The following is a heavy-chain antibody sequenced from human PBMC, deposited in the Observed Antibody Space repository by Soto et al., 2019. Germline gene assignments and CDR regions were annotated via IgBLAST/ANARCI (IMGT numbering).Heavy chain of an antibody. D-gene: IGHD3-9*01. CDR1: GGSISGYY. Sequence: QVHLQESGPGLVKPSETLSLTCTVSGGSISGYYWSWIRQSPEKGLEYIGYISYSGSTNYNPSLKSRVTTSLDTSKNQFSLKLSSVTAADTAIYSCASLNFDILTGYYAFDLWGQGTMVTVSS. J-gene: IGHJ3*01. CDR2: ISYSGST. V-gene: IGHV4-59*08. CDR3: ASLNFDILTGYYAFDL.